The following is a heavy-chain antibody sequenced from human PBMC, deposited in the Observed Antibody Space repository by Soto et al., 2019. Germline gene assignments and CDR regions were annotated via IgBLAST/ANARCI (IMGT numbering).Heavy chain of an antibody. CDR2: IYWNDDK. D-gene: IGHD2-2*02. V-gene: IGHV2-5*01. Sequence: SGPTLVNPTQTLTLTCTFSGFSLSTSGVGVGWIRQPPGKALEWLALIYWNDDKHYSPSLKSRLTITKDTYKNQVVLRMTDIDPVDTAKHYCAHRRYCSGTSCYTGIDPWGQGTLVTVSS. J-gene: IGHJ5*02. CDR3: AHRRYCSGTSCYTGIDP. CDR1: GFSLSTSGVG.